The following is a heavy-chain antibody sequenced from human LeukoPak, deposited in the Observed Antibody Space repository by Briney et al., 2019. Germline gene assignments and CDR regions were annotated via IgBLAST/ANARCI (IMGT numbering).Heavy chain of an antibody. D-gene: IGHD3-10*01. V-gene: IGHV6-1*01. Sequence: SQTLSLTCALSGDSVSSNSAAWHWLRQSPSRGLEWLGRTYYRSKWYNDYAVSVKSRITINPDTSKNPFSLKLSSVTAADTAIYYCAKHYMGSSYNRGLDYWGQGTLVTVSS. J-gene: IGHJ4*02. CDR3: AKHYMGSSYNRGLDY. CDR2: TYYRSKWYN. CDR1: GDSVSSNSAA.